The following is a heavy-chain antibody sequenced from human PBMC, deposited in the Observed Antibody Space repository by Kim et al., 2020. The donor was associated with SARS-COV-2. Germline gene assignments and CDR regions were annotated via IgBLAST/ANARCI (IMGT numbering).Heavy chain of an antibody. V-gene: IGHV4-34*01. J-gene: IGHJ4*02. Sequence: TPSCKSRVTISVDTSKNQFSLNLSSVTAADTAVYYCARGGKIAAAGTGYWGQGTLVTVSS. CDR3: ARGGKIAAAGTGY. D-gene: IGHD6-13*01.